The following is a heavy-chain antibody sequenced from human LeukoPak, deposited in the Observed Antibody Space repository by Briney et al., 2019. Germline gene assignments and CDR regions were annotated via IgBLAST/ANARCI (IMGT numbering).Heavy chain of an antibody. D-gene: IGHD3-10*01. CDR2: MNPNSGNT. V-gene: IGHV1-8*01. Sequence: GASVKVSCKASGYTFTSYDINWVRQATGQGVEWMGWMNPNSGNTGYAQKFQGRVTMTRNTSISTAYMELSSLRSEDTAVYYCARGRMVRGVTWWFDPWGQGTLVTVSS. CDR3: ARGRMVRGVTWWFDP. CDR1: GYTFTSYD. J-gene: IGHJ5*02.